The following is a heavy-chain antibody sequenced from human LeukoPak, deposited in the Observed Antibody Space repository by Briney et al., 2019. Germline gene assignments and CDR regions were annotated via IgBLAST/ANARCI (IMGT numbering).Heavy chain of an antibody. V-gene: IGHV4-59*08. Sequence: SETLSLTCTVSGGSISSDYWSWIRQPPGKGLEWIRYIYYSGSTNYNPSLKSRVTISVDTSKNQFSLKLSSVTAADTAVYYCARTNSGTWYYYDSSGSPYYFDYWGQGTLVTVSS. CDR3: ARTNSGTWYYYDSSGSPYYFDY. CDR1: GGSISSDY. CDR2: IYYSGST. D-gene: IGHD3-22*01. J-gene: IGHJ4*02.